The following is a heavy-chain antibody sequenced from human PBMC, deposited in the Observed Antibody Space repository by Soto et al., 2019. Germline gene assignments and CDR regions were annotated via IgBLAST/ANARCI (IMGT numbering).Heavy chain of an antibody. CDR2: ISYDGSNK. CDR3: ARGGATIKLDY. Sequence: PGGSLRLSCAASGFTFSSYGMHWVRQAPGKGLEWVAVISYDGSNKYYADSVKGRFTISRDNSKNTLYLQMNSLRAEDTAVYYCARGGATIKLDYWGQGTLVTVSS. D-gene: IGHD5-12*01. V-gene: IGHV3-30*03. J-gene: IGHJ4*02. CDR1: GFTFSSYG.